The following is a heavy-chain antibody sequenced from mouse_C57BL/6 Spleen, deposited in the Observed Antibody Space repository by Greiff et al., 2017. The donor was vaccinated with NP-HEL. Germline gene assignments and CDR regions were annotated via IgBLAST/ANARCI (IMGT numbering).Heavy chain of an antibody. D-gene: IGHD2-2*01. CDR2: ISSGSSTI. Sequence: EVHLVESGGGLVKPGGSLKLSCAASGFTFSDYGMHWVRQAPEKGLEWVAYISSGSSTIYYADTVKGRFTISRDNAKNTLFLQMTSLRSEDTAMYYCARPGMVTTRAWFAYWGQGTLVTVSA. J-gene: IGHJ3*01. V-gene: IGHV5-17*01. CDR1: GFTFSDYG. CDR3: ARPGMVTTRAWFAY.